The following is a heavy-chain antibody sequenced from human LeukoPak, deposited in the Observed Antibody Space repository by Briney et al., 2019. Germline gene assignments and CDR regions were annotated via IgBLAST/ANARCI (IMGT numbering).Heavy chain of an antibody. CDR3: ARGGAARLHFQN. J-gene: IGHJ1*01. D-gene: IGHD6-6*01. V-gene: IGHV4-59*01. CDR1: GGSISTYY. Sequence: SETLSLTCTVSGGSISTYYWNWIRQPPGKGLGWIGYIYHSGSTNYNPSLQSRVTISVDTSKNQFSLNLNSVTAADTAVYYCARGGAARLHFQNWGQGTLVTVSS. CDR2: IYHSGST.